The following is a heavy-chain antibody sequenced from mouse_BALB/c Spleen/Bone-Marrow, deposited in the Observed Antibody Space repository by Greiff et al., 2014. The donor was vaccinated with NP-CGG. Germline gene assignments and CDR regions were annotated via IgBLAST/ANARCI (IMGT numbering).Heavy chain of an antibody. J-gene: IGHJ2*01. CDR2: LSYSCSA. D-gene: IGHD3-1*01. CDR1: GYSLTSDHA. CDR3: ARRAYYFDY. Sequence: EVQLQQSGPGLVIPSQSLSLTCTVTGYSLTSDHAWKWLRQFPGNKLEWMGYLSYSCSAIYNPTLKIQISITRDTSQNQFFLQWSSVTTKDTATYYCARRAYYFDYWGQGTPLTVSS. V-gene: IGHV3-2*02.